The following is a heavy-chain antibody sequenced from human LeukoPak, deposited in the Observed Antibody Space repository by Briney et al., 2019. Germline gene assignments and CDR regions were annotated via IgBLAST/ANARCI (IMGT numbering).Heavy chain of an antibody. J-gene: IGHJ3*02. Sequence: ASVKVSCKASGYTFTSYDINWVRQATGQGLEGMGWMNPNSGNTGYAQKFQGRVTMTRNTSISTAYMELSSLRSEDTAVYYCARDCGGDCYSVADAFDIWGQGTMVTVSS. CDR1: GYTFTSYD. V-gene: IGHV1-8*01. D-gene: IGHD2-21*02. CDR2: MNPNSGNT. CDR3: ARDCGGDCYSVADAFDI.